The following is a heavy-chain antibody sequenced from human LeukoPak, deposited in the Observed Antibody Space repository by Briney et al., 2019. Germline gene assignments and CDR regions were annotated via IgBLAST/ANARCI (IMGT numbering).Heavy chain of an antibody. CDR2: IWYDGSNK. CDR1: GFTFSSYG. D-gene: IGHD5-24*01. J-gene: IGHJ6*03. Sequence: GRSLRLSCAASGFTFSSYGMRWVRQAPGKGLEWVAVIWYDGSNKYYADSVKGRFTISRDNSKNTLYLQMNSLRAEDTAVYYCATDGDYYYYYMYVWAKGTAVTVFS. V-gene: IGHV3-33*01. CDR3: ATDGDYYYYYMYV.